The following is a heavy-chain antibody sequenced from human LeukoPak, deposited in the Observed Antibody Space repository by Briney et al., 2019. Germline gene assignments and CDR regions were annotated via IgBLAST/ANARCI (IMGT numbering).Heavy chain of an antibody. V-gene: IGHV6-1*01. J-gene: IGHJ4*02. CDR1: GDSVSNNIAT. CDR2: TYYRSRWGN. D-gene: IGHD5/OR15-5a*01. Sequence: SQTLSLTCALSGDSVSNNIATWNWVRQSPSRGLEWLGRTYYRSRWGNDYAISVKGRITINPDTSRNQFSLQLNSVTPEDTAVYYCVGDSVDYYWALDFWGQGTPVTVSS. CDR3: VGDSVDYYWALDF.